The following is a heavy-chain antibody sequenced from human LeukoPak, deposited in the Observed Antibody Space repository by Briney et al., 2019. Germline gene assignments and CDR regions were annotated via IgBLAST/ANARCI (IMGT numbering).Heavy chain of an antibody. CDR2: INHSGST. CDR1: GGSFSGYY. Sequence: SETLSLTCAVYGGSFSGYYWSWIRQPPGKGLEWIGEINHSGSTNYNPSLKSRVTISVDTSKNQFSLKLSSVTAADTAVYYCARARCKCSSGWYCSYFKHWGQSTLVTVSS. V-gene: IGHV4-34*01. CDR3: ARARCKCSSGWYCSYFKH. J-gene: IGHJ1*01. D-gene: IGHD6-19*01.